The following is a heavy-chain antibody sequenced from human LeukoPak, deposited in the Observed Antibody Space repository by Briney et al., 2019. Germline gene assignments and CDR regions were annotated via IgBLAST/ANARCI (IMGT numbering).Heavy chain of an antibody. J-gene: IGHJ6*02. D-gene: IGHD3-22*01. CDR3: ARSRRYYDSSGYYYRAGTPPTYGMDV. CDR2: INPNSGGT. CDR1: GYTFTGYY. V-gene: IGHV1-2*02. Sequence: GASVKVSCKASGYTFTGYYMHWVRQAPGQGLEWMGWINPNSGGTNYAQKFQGRVTMTRDTSISTAYMELSRLRSDDTAVYYCARSRRYYDSSGYYYRAGTPPTYGMDVWGQGTTVTVSS.